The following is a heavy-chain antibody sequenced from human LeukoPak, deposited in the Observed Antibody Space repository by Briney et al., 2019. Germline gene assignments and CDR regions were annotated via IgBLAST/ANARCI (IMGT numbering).Heavy chain of an antibody. V-gene: IGHV3-23*01. CDR1: KFTFSIYA. CDR3: AKDRPNYYGTDGHYYRRDGDS. D-gene: IGHD3-10*01. CDR2: ITSAGGTT. J-gene: IGHJ5*01. Sequence: GGSLRLSCAASKFTFSIYAMSWVRQAPGKGLEWVSSITSAGGTTWYAGSVKGRFTISRDNSKNTVYLQMNRLRVEDTAVYYCAKDRPNYYGTDGHYYRRDGDSWGQGTLVTVSS.